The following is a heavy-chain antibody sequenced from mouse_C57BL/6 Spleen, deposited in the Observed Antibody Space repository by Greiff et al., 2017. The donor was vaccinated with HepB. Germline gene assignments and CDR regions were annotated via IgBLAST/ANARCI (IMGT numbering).Heavy chain of an antibody. CDR2: IRWKSDNYAT. J-gene: IGHJ2*01. D-gene: IGHD2-14*01. Sequence: EVKLEESGGGLVQPGGSMKLSCVASGFTFSNYWMNWVRQSPEKGLEWVAQIRWKSDNYATNYAKSVKGRFTISRDDSKSSVYLQMNNLRAEDTGMYYCTGGPYDVDSWGQGTTLTVSS. CDR1: GFTFSNYW. CDR3: TGGPYDVDS. V-gene: IGHV6-3*01.